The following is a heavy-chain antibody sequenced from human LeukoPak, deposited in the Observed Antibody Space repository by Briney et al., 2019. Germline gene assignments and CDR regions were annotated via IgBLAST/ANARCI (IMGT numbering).Heavy chain of an antibody. CDR2: ISGSDGST. D-gene: IGHD6-13*01. Sequence: QPGGSLRLSCATSGFDVTQHEFNWVRQAPGKGLEWVSAISGSDGSTYYTDSVKGRFTISRDNSKNTLYLQMSSLRAEDTAVYYCAKSGRTGITAADLDYWGQGTLVTVSS. CDR1: GFDVTQHE. J-gene: IGHJ4*02. V-gene: IGHV3-23*01. CDR3: AKSGRTGITAADLDY.